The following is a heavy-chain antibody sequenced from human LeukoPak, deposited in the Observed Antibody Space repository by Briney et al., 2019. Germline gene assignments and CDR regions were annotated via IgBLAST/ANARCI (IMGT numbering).Heavy chain of an antibody. CDR1: GITFSTAW. Sequence: PGGSLRFSCAASGITFSTAWMSWFRQAPGKGLEWVGRIKSKIGGATADYAAPVKDRFTISRDDSKNTLYLQMNSLKTEDTAVYYCATDRAWFDPWGQGTLVTVSS. V-gene: IGHV3-15*01. CDR3: ATDRAWFDP. CDR2: IKSKIGGATA. J-gene: IGHJ5*02. D-gene: IGHD3-10*01.